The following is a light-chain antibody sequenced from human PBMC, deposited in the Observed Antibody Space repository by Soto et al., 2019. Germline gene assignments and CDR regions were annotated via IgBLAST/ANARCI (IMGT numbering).Light chain of an antibody. CDR1: QSVSSY. CDR3: QQRINWPST. CDR2: DAS. J-gene: IGKJ3*01. Sequence: EIVLTQSPATLSLSPGERATLYCRASQSVSSYLAWYQQKPGQAPRRLIYDASNRATGIPDRFSGSGSGTDFTLTISSLEPEDFAVYYCQQRINWPSTFGPGTKVDVK. V-gene: IGKV3-11*01.